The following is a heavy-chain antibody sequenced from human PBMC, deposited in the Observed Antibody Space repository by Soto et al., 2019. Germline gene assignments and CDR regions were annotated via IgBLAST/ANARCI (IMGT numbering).Heavy chain of an antibody. Sequence: GASVKVSCKASGYTFTNYGFSWVRQAPGQGLEWMGGIIPIFGTANYAQKFQGRVTITADESTSTAYMELSSLRSEDTAVYYCARARSDYYDSSGYWSEWGQGTLVTVSS. CDR1: GYTFTNYG. J-gene: IGHJ4*02. CDR2: IIPIFGTA. D-gene: IGHD3-22*01. V-gene: IGHV1-69*13. CDR3: ARARSDYYDSSGYWSE.